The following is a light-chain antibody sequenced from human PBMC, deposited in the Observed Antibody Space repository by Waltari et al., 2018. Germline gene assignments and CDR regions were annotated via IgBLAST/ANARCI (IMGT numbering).Light chain of an antibody. CDR1: QSVPTN. CDR3: QKDSNWTYT. V-gene: IGKV3-15*01. CDR2: VAS. Sequence: EIVMTQSPDTLSVAPGERVTLSCRASQSVPTNLAWYQQKPGQPPRLLIYVASTRATGVPARFSGSGSGTEFTLTISSLESEDFAVYYCQKDSNWTYTFGQGTKLGI. J-gene: IGKJ2*01.